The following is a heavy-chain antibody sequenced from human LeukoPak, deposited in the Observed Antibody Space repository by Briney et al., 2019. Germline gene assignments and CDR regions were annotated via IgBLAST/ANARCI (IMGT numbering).Heavy chain of an antibody. V-gene: IGHV1-8*03. CDR2: MNPNSGNT. Sequence: GASVKVSCKVSGYTFTSYDINWVRQATGQGLEWMGWMNPNSGNTGYAQKFQGRVTITRNTSISTAYMELNSLRSDDTAVYYCARGTYYDSSGYSGVRLFDYWGQGTLLTVSS. CDR3: ARGTYYDSSGYSGVRLFDY. D-gene: IGHD3-22*01. J-gene: IGHJ4*02. CDR1: GYTFTSYD.